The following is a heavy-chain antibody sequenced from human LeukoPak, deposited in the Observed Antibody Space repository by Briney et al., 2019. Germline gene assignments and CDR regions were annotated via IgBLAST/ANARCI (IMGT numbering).Heavy chain of an antibody. CDR1: GGSISSGGYY. V-gene: IGHV4-31*03. D-gene: IGHD4-17*01. J-gene: IGHJ4*02. CDR2: IYYSGST. Sequence: PSETLSLTCTVSGGSISSGGYYWRWIRQHPGKGLEWIGYIYYSGSTYYNSSLKSRVTISVDPSKNQFSLNLSSVTAADTAVYYCARRRPVTTPGGYFDYWGQGTLVTVSS. CDR3: ARRRPVTTPGGYFDY.